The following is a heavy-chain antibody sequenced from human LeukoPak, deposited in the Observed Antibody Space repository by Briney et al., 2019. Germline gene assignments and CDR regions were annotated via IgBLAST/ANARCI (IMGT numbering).Heavy chain of an antibody. J-gene: IGHJ4*02. Sequence: GGSLRPSCAASGFSFTSFSITWVSQPPREGLELVSSIIVSGTTYYADSVKGRFTISRDSFRGTLFLQMDSLRVEDTAVYFCAKGSVGNADFASWGQGALVTVSS. V-gene: IGHV3-23*01. D-gene: IGHD6-25*01. CDR3: AKGSVGNADFAS. CDR1: GFSFTSFS. CDR2: IIVSGTT.